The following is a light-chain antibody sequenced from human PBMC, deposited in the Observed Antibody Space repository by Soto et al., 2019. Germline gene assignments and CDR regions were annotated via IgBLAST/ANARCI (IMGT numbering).Light chain of an antibody. CDR1: QGVGRF. J-gene: IGKJ4*01. V-gene: IGKV3-11*01. Sequence: EIVLTQSPATLSLSPGERAALSCRASQGVGRFLAWYQQKPGQAPRLLIYDASNRATGIPARFSGSGSETDFTLVIDKLEPEDFAVYYCQQRSGWPLTFGGGTKVEIK. CDR2: DAS. CDR3: QQRSGWPLT.